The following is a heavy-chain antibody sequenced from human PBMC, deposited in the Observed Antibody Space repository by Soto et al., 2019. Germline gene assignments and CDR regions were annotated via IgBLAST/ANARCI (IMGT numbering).Heavy chain of an antibody. CDR2: INHSGST. Sequence: SETLSLTCAVYGGPFSGYYWSWIRQPPGKGLEWIGEINHSGSTNYNPSLKSRVTISVDTSKNQFSLKLSSVTAADTAVYYCARLGVIPPAYYYYYYGMDVWGQGTTVTVSS. CDR1: GGPFSGYY. J-gene: IGHJ6*02. V-gene: IGHV4-34*01. CDR3: ARLGVIPPAYYYYYYGMDV. D-gene: IGHD3-10*01.